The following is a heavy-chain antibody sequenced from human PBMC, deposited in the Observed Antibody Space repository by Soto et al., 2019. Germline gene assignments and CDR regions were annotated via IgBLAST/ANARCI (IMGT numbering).Heavy chain of an antibody. Sequence: QVQLQESGPGLVKPSETLSLNCTVSGSITGYYWSWIRQPAGKRLEWIGYMFHGGTTKYNPSLKSRVSFSLDTSKDQFSLRLTSVTAADTALYYCAREMKGFGYIEYWGQGALVTVSS. CDR2: MFHGGTT. CDR1: GSITGYY. J-gene: IGHJ4*02. D-gene: IGHD2-15*01. CDR3: AREMKGFGYIEY. V-gene: IGHV4-59*01.